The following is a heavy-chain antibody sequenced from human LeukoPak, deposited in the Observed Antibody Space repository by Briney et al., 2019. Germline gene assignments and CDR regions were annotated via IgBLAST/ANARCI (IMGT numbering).Heavy chain of an antibody. V-gene: IGHV1-8*03. D-gene: IGHD5-24*01. CDR2: MNPNSGNT. CDR1: GYTFTSYD. CDR3: ASARRDGYNLFGY. J-gene: IGHJ4*02. Sequence: GASVKVSCKASGYTFTSYDINWVRQATGQGLEWMGWMNPNSGNTGYAQKFQGRVTITRNTSISTAYMELSSLRSEDTAVYYCASARRDGYNLFGYWGQGTLVTVSS.